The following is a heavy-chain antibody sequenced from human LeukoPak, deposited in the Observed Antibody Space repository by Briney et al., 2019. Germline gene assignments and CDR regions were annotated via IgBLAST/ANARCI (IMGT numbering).Heavy chain of an antibody. D-gene: IGHD1-26*01. CDR2: ISAYNGNT. V-gene: IGHV1-18*01. CDR3: ARVGEWELERTGGYYYMDV. Sequence: GASVKVSCKASGYTFTTYEIYWVRQAPGQGLEWMGWISAYNGNTNYAQKLQGRVTMTTDTSTSTAYMELRSLRSDDTAVYYCARVGEWELERTGGYYYMDVWGKGTTVTVSS. CDR1: GYTFTTYE. J-gene: IGHJ6*03.